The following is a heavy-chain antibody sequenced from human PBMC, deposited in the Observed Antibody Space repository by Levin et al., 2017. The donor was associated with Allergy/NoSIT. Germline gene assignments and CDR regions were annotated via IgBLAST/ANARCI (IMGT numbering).Heavy chain of an antibody. Sequence: GESLKISCAASGFTFSSYSMNWVRQAPGKGLEWVSYISSSSSTIYYADSVKGRFTISRDNAKNSLYLQMNSLRDEDTAVYYCASHRHDFWSGYEYYFDYWGQGTLVTVSS. CDR2: ISSSSSTI. CDR3: ASHRHDFWSGYEYYFDY. V-gene: IGHV3-48*02. CDR1: GFTFSSYS. D-gene: IGHD3-3*01. J-gene: IGHJ4*02.